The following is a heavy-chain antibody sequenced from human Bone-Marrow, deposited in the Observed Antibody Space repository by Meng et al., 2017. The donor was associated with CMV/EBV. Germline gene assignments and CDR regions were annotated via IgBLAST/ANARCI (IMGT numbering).Heavy chain of an antibody. CDR3: ASFSRIIAVAGTGY. D-gene: IGHD6-19*01. CDR1: GFTYSNYW. Sequence: GESLKISCAASGFTYSNYWMTWVRQAPGKGLEWVANIKQGGSETYYVDSVKGRFTISRDNAKNSLYLQMNSLRAEDTAVYYCASFSRIIAVAGTGYWGQGTLVTVSS. CDR2: IKQGGSET. V-gene: IGHV3-7*01. J-gene: IGHJ4*02.